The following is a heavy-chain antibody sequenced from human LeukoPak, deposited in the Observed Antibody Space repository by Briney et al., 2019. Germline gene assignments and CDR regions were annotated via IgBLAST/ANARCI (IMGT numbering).Heavy chain of an antibody. CDR2: ISAYNGNT. V-gene: IGHV1-18*01. CDR3: ARDRAGPYYMDV. Sequence: ASVKVSCKASGYTFTSYGISWVRRAPGQGLEWMGWISAYNGNTNYAQKLQGRVAMTTDTSTSTAYMELRSLRSDDTAVYYCARDRAGPYYMDVWGKGTTVTVSS. CDR1: GYTFTSYG. J-gene: IGHJ6*03.